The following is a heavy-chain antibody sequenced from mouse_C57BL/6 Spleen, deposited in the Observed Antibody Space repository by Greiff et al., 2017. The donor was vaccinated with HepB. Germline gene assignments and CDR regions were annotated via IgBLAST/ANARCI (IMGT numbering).Heavy chain of an antibody. J-gene: IGHJ1*03. CDR2: IWSGGST. V-gene: IGHV2-2*01. CDR3: ARGDYGSSYGYFDV. CDR1: GFSLTSYG. Sequence: VQRVESGPGLVQPSQSLSITCTVSGFSLTSYGVHWVRQSPGKGLEWLGVIWSGGSTDYNAAFISRLSISKDNSKSQVFFKMNSLQADDTAIYYCARGDYGSSYGYFDVWGTGTTVTVSS. D-gene: IGHD1-1*01.